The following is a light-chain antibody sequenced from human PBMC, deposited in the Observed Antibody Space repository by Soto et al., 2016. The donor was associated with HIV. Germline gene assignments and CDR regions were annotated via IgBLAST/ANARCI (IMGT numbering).Light chain of an antibody. V-gene: IGKV1-39*01. CDR1: QSISNY. Sequence: DIQMTQSPSSLSASVGDRVTITCRASQSISNYLNWYQQKPGQAPKLLIYAASNMQSGVPSKFIGSGSGTDFTLTIRSLQPEDFATYYCQQSYSTPFTFGPGTNVDIK. CDR2: AAS. J-gene: IGKJ3*01. CDR3: QQSYSTPFT.